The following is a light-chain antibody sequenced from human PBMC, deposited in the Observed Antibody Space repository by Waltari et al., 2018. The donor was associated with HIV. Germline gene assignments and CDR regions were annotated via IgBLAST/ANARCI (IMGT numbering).Light chain of an antibody. Sequence: QSVLTQPPSVSAAPGQKVTISCSGSTSNIRNDYVSGYQHVPGAAPRPLIYDNNKPPSGIPDRFSGARSRTSATLGITGLQTGDEAHYYCGTWDRSLSAAVFGGGTKLTVL. CDR1: TSNIRNDY. CDR3: GTWDRSLSAAV. V-gene: IGLV1-51*01. CDR2: DNN. J-gene: IGLJ2*01.